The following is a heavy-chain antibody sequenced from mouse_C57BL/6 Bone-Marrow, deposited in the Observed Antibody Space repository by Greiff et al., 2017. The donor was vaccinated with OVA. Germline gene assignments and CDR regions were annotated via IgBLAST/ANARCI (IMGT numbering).Heavy chain of an antibody. CDR3: ARIMVTTREGHYFDY. CDR1: GYTFTSYG. Sequence: VQLQQSGAELVRPGSSVKMSCKTSGYTFTSYGINWVKQRPGQGLEWIGYIYIGNGYTEYTEKFKGKATLTSDTSSSTAYMQLSSLTSEDSAIYFCARIMVTTREGHYFDYWGQGSTLTVSS. V-gene: IGHV1-58*01. D-gene: IGHD2-2*01. CDR2: IYIGNGYT. J-gene: IGHJ2*01.